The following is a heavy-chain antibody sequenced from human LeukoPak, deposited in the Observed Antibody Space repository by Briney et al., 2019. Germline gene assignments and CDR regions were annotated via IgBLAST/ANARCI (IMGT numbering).Heavy chain of an antibody. CDR2: IYSDISYK. CDR3: ARETYDNSGRYFDY. J-gene: IGHJ4*02. Sequence: GGSLRLSCTASGFTLSTYGMHWLRQAPGKGLEWVAFIYSDISYKHCADSVKGRCTISRDNSQNTHFLQINSLKVDDTALYFCARETYDNSGRYFDYWGQGTLVIVSS. D-gene: IGHD3-22*01. CDR1: GFTLSTYG. V-gene: IGHV3-30*02.